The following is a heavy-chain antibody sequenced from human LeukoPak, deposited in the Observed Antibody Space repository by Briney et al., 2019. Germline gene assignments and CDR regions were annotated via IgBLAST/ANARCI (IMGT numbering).Heavy chain of an antibody. J-gene: IGHJ6*02. CDR3: ARGGTMIVVVTPMDV. D-gene: IGHD3-22*01. V-gene: IGHV1-69*04. Sequence: SVKVSCKASGGTFSSYAISWVRQAPGQGLEWMGRIIPILGIANYAQKFQGRVTITADKSTSTAYMELSSLRSDDTAVYYCARGGTMIVVVTPMDVWGQGTTVTVSS. CDR1: GGTFSSYA. CDR2: IIPILGIA.